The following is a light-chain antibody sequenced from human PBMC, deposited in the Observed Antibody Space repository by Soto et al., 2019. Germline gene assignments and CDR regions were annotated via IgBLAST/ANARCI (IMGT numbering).Light chain of an antibody. CDR1: QSLSDW. CDR2: RAS. J-gene: IGKJ4*01. V-gene: IGKV1-5*03. Sequence: DIQLTQSPSTLSASVGDRVTITCRASQSLSDWLDWYQQIPGTAPKLLIYRASRLEDGVQSRFSGSCSGTEFTLTISSLQPDDFATYDCQQYDTYPLTVGGGTKVEMK. CDR3: QQYDTYPLT.